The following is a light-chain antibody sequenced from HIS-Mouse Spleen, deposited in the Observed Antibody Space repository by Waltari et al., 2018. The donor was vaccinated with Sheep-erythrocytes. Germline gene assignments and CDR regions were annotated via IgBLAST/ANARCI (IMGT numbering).Light chain of an antibody. J-gene: IGKJ2*01. CDR1: QSISSY. CDR3: QQSYSTPYT. Sequence: DIQMTQSPSSLSASVGDRVTITSRASQSISSYFNWYQQKPGKAPKLLIYAAYSLQSGVPSRFSGSGSGTDFTLTISSLQPEDFATYYCQQSYSTPYTFGQGTKLEIK. CDR2: AAY. V-gene: IGKV1-39*01.